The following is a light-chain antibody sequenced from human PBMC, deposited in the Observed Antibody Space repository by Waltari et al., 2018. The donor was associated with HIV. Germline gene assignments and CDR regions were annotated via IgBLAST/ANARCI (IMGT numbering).Light chain of an antibody. J-gene: IGKJ3*01. Sequence: IQMTKSQSFLSVSVGDRVSITCQGSQDISYYLNWYQQKPGKAPKLLIYDASRLQRGVPSRFSGGGSGTDFTFTISSLQPEDIATYYCQQYASMFTFGPGTKVNIK. V-gene: IGKV1-33*01. CDR3: QQYASMFT. CDR2: DAS. CDR1: QDISYY.